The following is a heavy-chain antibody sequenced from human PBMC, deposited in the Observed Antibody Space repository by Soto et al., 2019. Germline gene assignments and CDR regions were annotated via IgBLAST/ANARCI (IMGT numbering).Heavy chain of an antibody. CDR2: MNPNSGNT. CDR1: GYTFTSYD. Sequence: ASVKVSCKASGYTFTSYDINCVRQATGQGLEYLGWMNPNSGNTGYAQKFQGRVTMTRNTSISTAYMELSSLRSEDTAVYYCARVLGYCGGDCIDAFDIWGQGTMVTVSS. D-gene: IGHD2-21*02. J-gene: IGHJ3*02. CDR3: ARVLGYCGGDCIDAFDI. V-gene: IGHV1-8*01.